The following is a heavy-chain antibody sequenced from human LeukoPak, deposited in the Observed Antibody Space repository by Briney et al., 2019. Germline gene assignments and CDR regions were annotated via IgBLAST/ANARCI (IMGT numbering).Heavy chain of an antibody. CDR1: GFTFSSYG. Sequence: GGSLRLSCAASGFTFSSYGMNWVRQAPGKGLEWVSAISGSGGNTYYADSVKGRFTISRDNSKNTLYLQMNSLRAEDTALYYCAKPAKADYADYWGQGTLVTVSS. J-gene: IGHJ4*02. V-gene: IGHV3-23*01. CDR2: ISGSGGNT. CDR3: AKPAKADYADY.